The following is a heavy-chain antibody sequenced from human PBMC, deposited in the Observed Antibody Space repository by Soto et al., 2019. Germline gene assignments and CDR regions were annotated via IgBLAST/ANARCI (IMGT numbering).Heavy chain of an antibody. CDR1: GSTFTRYN. CDR3: ARDLPSDLVRGYFDI. Sequence: QAQLVQSGAEVKKPGASANISCTASGSTFTRYNIHWVRQAPAQGLEWMGIIDTRGGSADYTQSFQGRVTMPRDTSTGTVYMELSSLGSEDTAVYYCARDLPSDLVRGYFDIWGQGKLVTVSS. V-gene: IGHV1-46*01. D-gene: IGHD3-10*02. J-gene: IGHJ3*02. CDR2: IDTRGGSA.